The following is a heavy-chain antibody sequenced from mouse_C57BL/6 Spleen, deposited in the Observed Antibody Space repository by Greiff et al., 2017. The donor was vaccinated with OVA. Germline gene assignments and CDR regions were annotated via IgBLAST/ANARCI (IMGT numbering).Heavy chain of an antibody. J-gene: IGHJ2*01. Sequence: QVQLQQPGAELVRPGSSVKLSCKASGYTFTSYWLHWVKQRPIQGLEWIGNIDPSDSETHYNQKFKDKATLTVDKSSSTAYMQLSSLTSEDSAVYYCARPRGSSPFGYWGQGTTLTVSS. D-gene: IGHD1-1*01. CDR1: GYTFTSYW. V-gene: IGHV1-52*01. CDR2: IDPSDSET. CDR3: ARPRGSSPFGY.